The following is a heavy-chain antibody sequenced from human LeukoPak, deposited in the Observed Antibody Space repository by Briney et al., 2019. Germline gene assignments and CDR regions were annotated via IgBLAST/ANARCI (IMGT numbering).Heavy chain of an antibody. D-gene: IGHD5-24*01. CDR1: GDSINSDDYS. CDR2: IYDGGNT. Sequence: PSQTLSLTCEVSGDSINSDDYSWNWIRQPPGKGLEWIGSIYDGGNTYYNPSLKSPITISVDRSKNQFSPKLTSVTAADTAIYYCARAAGRGGFKYYFDSWGQGTLITVSS. J-gene: IGHJ4*02. CDR3: ARAAGRGGFKYYFDS. V-gene: IGHV4-30-2*01.